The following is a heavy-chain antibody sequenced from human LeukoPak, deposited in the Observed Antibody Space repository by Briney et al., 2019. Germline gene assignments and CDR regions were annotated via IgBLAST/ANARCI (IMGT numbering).Heavy chain of an antibody. CDR3: ARHGHYDFWSGYSLDY. V-gene: IGHV3-64*01. J-gene: IGHJ4*02. Sequence: GGSLRLSCAASGFTFSSYAMHWVRQAPGKGLEFDSAISSNGGSTYYANSVKGRFTISRDNSKNTLYLQMGSLRAEDMAVYYCARHGHYDFWSGYSLDYWGQGTLVTVSS. CDR1: GFTFSSYA. CDR2: ISSNGGST. D-gene: IGHD3-3*01.